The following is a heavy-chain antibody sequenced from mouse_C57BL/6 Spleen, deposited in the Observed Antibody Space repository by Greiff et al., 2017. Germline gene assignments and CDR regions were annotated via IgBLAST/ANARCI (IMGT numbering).Heavy chain of an antibody. CDR3: ARLGGDGYYEAY. CDR1: GFTFSSYG. D-gene: IGHD2-3*01. Sequence: EVMLVESGGDLVKPGGSLKLSCAASGFTFSSYGMSWVRQTPDKRLEWVATISSGGSYTYYPDRVKGRFTISRDNAKNTLYLQMSSLKSEDTAMYYCARLGGDGYYEAYWGQGTLVTVSA. CDR2: ISSGGSYT. V-gene: IGHV5-6*01. J-gene: IGHJ3*01.